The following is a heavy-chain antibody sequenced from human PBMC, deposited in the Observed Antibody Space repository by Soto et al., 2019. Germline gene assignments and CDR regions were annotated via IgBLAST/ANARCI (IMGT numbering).Heavy chain of an antibody. J-gene: IGHJ4*02. D-gene: IGHD3-9*01. CDR1: GFTFSSYG. V-gene: IGHV3-33*01. Sequence: GGSLRLSCAASGFTFSSYGMHWVRQAPGKGLEWVAVIWYDGSNKYYADSVKGRFTISRDNSKNTLYLQMNSLRAEDTAVYYCARGVANYDILTGYYNAFDYWGQGPLVTVSS. CDR2: IWYDGSNK. CDR3: ARGVANYDILTGYYNAFDY.